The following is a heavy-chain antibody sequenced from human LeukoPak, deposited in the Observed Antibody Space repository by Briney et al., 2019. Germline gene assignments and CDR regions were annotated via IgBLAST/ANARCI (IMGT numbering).Heavy chain of an antibody. CDR3: ATDLLYSGSYLSTDY. D-gene: IGHD1-26*01. Sequence: ASVKVSCKVSGYTLTELSMHWVGQAPGKGLEWMGGFDPEDGETIYAQKFQGRVTMTEDTSTDTAYMELNSLRSEDTAVYYCATDLLYSGSYLSTDYWGQGTLVTVSS. CDR2: FDPEDGET. CDR1: GYTLTELS. J-gene: IGHJ4*02. V-gene: IGHV1-24*01.